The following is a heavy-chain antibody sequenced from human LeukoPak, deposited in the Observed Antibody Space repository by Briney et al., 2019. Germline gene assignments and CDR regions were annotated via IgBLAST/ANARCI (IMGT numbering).Heavy chain of an antibody. Sequence: GGSLRPSCAASGFSFKNYAMHWVRQAPGKGLEWVTVMSYDGSDKYYADSVKGRFSISRDNSKNMLYLQMNSLRTEDTAVYYCARARDTDFDSWGQGTLVTVSS. CDR1: GFSFKNYA. CDR2: MSYDGSDK. J-gene: IGHJ4*02. CDR3: ARARDTDFDS. D-gene: IGHD5-18*01. V-gene: IGHV3-30*04.